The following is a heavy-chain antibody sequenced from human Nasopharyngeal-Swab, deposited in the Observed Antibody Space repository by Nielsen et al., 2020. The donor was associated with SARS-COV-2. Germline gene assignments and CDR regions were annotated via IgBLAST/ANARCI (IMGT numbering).Heavy chain of an antibody. V-gene: IGHV1-46*01. Sequence: WERQTPGQGLEWMGIINPTGGSTTYAQKFQGRVIMTRDTSTSTLYMELRGLRSEDTAVYFCARDAGGFYTKDQPYFDYWGQGSLVTVSS. CDR2: INPTGGST. J-gene: IGHJ4*02. CDR3: ARDAGGFYTKDQPYFDY. D-gene: IGHD3-10*01.